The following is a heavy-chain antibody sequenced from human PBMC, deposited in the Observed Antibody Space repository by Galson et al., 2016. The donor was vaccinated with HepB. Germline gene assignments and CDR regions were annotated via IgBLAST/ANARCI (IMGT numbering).Heavy chain of an antibody. V-gene: IGHV4-31*11. CDR3: ARGGLSGTYFPWFDP. CDR2: IYYSGVT. CDR1: DDSIRSGGYY. D-gene: IGHD3-10*01. Sequence: TLSLTCGISDDSIRSGGYYWSWIRQHPGKGLEWIGYIYYSGVTYYNPSLRSRAFISIDTSATHFSLKLNSVTAADTAVYYCARGGLSGTYFPWFDPWGQGTLVTVSS. J-gene: IGHJ5*02.